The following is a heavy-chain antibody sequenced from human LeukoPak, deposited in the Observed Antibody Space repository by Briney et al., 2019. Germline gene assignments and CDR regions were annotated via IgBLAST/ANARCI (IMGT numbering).Heavy chain of an antibody. D-gene: IGHD3-22*01. CDR3: ARVGGSNYYDSSGPYYYYGMDV. CDR1: GFTVSSNY. J-gene: IGHJ6*02. Sequence: GSLRLSCAASGFTVSSNYMSWVRQAPGKGLEWVSVIYSGGSTYYADSVKGRFTISRDNSKNTLYLQMNSLRAEDTAVYYCARVGGSNYYDSSGPYYYYGMDVWGQGTTVTVSS. V-gene: IGHV3-66*01. CDR2: IYSGGST.